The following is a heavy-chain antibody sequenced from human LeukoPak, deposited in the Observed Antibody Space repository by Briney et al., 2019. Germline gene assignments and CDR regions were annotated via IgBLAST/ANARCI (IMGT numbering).Heavy chain of an antibody. D-gene: IGHD3-10*01. CDR1: GYTFTSYY. CDR2: IYPSGGST. CDR3: ARDRYYYGSGSTRYYFDY. V-gene: IGHV1-46*01. Sequence: ASVKVSCKASGYTFTSYYMHWVRQAPGQGLEWMGIIYPSGGSTSYAQKFQGRVTMTRDTSTSTVYMELGSLRSEDTAVYYCARDRYYYGSGSTRYYFDYWGQGTLVTVSS. J-gene: IGHJ4*02.